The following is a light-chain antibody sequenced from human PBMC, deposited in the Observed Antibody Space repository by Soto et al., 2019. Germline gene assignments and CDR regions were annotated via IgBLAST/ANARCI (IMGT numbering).Light chain of an antibody. CDR3: QQFENSPWT. V-gene: IGKV3-20*01. CDR2: ASF. CDR1: HRVSSTY. Sequence: ENVLTQSPGTLSLSPGQRATLSCRAGHRVSSTYLAWYQQKPGQAPKLLIVASFKMAAGIPDRFSGSGSGTDFSLTISRLLPDDFAVYYCQQFENSPWTFGQGTRVE. J-gene: IGKJ1*01.